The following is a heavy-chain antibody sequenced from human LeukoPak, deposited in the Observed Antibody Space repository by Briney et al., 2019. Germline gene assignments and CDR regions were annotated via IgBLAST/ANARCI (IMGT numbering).Heavy chain of an antibody. D-gene: IGHD3-10*01. CDR3: AKDLGHSGGSGRHPFDY. V-gene: IGHV3-30*18. Sequence: GGSLRLSCAASEFTFSSYGMHWVRQAPGKGLEWVAVISYDGSNKYYADSVKGRFTISRDNSKNTLYLQMNSLRAEVTAVYYCAKDLGHSGGSGRHPFDYWGQGTLVTVSS. CDR2: ISYDGSNK. CDR1: EFTFSSYG. J-gene: IGHJ4*02.